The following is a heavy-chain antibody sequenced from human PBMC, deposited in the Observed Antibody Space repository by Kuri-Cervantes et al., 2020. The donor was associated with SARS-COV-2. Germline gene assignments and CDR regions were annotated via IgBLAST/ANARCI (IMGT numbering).Heavy chain of an antibody. CDR3: ARVVGYSSSWYYFDY. CDR1: GFTVSSNY. V-gene: IGHV3-53*01. J-gene: IGHJ4*02. CDR2: IYSGGST. Sequence: GESLKISCAASGFTVSSNYISWVRQAPGKGLEWVSVIYSGGSTYYADSVKGRFTIYRDNSKNTLYLQMNSLRAEDTAVYYCARVVGYSSSWYYFDYWGQGTLVTVSS. D-gene: IGHD6-13*01.